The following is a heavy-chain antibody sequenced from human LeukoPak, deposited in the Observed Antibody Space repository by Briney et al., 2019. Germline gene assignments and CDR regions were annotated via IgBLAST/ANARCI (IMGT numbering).Heavy chain of an antibody. Sequence: PGGSLRLSCAASGFTFSDYYMSWIRQAPGKGLEWVSYISSSGSTIYYADSVKSRFTISRDNAKNSLYLQMNSLRAEDTAVYYCARENSITIFGVVIIDGFDYWGQGTLVTVSS. V-gene: IGHV3-11*01. CDR3: ARENSITIFGVVIIDGFDY. J-gene: IGHJ4*02. CDR2: ISSSGSTI. CDR1: GFTFSDYY. D-gene: IGHD3-3*01.